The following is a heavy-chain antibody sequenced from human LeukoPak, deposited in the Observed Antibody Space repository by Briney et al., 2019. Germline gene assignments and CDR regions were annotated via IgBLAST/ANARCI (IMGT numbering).Heavy chain of an antibody. CDR3: ARSIAAAGYYFDY. CDR2: INHSGST. CDR1: GGSFSGYY. V-gene: IGHV4-34*01. D-gene: IGHD6-13*01. Sequence: PSETLSLTCAVYGGSFSGYYWSWIRQPPGKGLEWIGEINHSGSTNYNPSLKSRVTISVDTSKNQFPLKLSSVTAADTAVYYCARSIAAAGYYFDYWGQGTLVTVSS. J-gene: IGHJ4*02.